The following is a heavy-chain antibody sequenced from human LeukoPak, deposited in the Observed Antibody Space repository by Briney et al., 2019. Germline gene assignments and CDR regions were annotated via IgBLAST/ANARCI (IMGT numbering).Heavy chain of an antibody. Sequence: KAGGSLRLSCAASGFTFSSYSMNWVRQAPGKGLEWVSSISSSSRYIYYADSVKGRFTISRDNAKNSLYLQMNSLRAEDTAVYYCARGGSGILTQHDYWGQGTLVTVSS. CDR1: GFTFSSYS. J-gene: IGHJ4*02. D-gene: IGHD3-9*01. V-gene: IGHV3-21*01. CDR2: ISSSSRYI. CDR3: ARGGSGILTQHDY.